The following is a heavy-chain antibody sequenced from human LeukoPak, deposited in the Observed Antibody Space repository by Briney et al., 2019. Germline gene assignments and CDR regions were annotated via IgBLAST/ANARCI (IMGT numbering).Heavy chain of an antibody. CDR2: ISGNGGST. V-gene: IGHV3-23*01. CDR3: AKDRFFQH. Sequence: GGSLRLSRAASGFTFSSYDMSWVRQAPGRGLEWVSGISGNGGSTYYADSVKGWFTISRDNSKNTLDLQMNSLRADDTAVYYCAKDRFFQHWGQGTLVTVAS. CDR1: GFTFSSYD. J-gene: IGHJ1*01.